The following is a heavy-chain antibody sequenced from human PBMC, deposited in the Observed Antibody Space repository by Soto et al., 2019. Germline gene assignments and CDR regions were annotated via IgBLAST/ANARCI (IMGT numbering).Heavy chain of an antibody. J-gene: IGHJ5*02. Sequence: SETLSLTCTVSGGSISSYYWSWIRQPAGKGLEWIGRIYTSGSTNYNPSLKSRVTMSVDTSKNQFSLKLSSVTAADTAVYYCAREAYYYGSGSYINWFDPWCQGTLVTVSS. CDR2: IYTSGST. D-gene: IGHD3-10*01. CDR3: AREAYYYGSGSYINWFDP. CDR1: GGSISSYY. V-gene: IGHV4-4*07.